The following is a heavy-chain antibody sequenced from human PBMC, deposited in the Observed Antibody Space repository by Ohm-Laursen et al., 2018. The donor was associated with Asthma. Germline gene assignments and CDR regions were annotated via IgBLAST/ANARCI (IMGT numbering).Heavy chain of an antibody. CDR1: GFTFSDYY. CDR2: ISSSGSTI. D-gene: IGHD1-26*01. J-gene: IGHJ4*02. V-gene: IGHV3-11*01. Sequence: SLRLSCSASGFTFSDYYMSWIRQAPGKGLEWVSYISSSGSTIYYADSVKGRFTISRDNAKNSLYLQMNSLRAEDTAVYYCARDSGIVGALYYFDYWGQGTLVTVSS. CDR3: ARDSGIVGALYYFDY.